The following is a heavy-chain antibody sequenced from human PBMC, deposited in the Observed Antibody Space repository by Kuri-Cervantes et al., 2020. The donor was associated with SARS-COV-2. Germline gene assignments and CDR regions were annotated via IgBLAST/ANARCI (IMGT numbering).Heavy chain of an antibody. J-gene: IGHJ4*02. CDR1: GFTFSNAW. CDR3: AKDPPPAGY. CDR2: IKPDGSEK. V-gene: IGHV3-7*01. Sequence: LSLTCAASGFTFSNAWMSWVRQAPGKGLEWVANIKPDGSEKNYVDSVKGRFTISRDNAKNSLYLQMNSLRAEGTAVYYCAKDPPPAGYWGQGTLVTVSS.